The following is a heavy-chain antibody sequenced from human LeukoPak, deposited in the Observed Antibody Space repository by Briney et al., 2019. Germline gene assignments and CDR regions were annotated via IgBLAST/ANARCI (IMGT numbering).Heavy chain of an antibody. CDR1: DGSISSSSYY. Sequence: SETLSLTCTVPDGSISSSSYYWGWIRQPPGKGLEWIGSIYYSGSTYYNPSLKSRVTISVDTSKNQFSLKLSSVTAADTAVYYCARVAAVGTGRGQLDYWGQGTLVTVSS. J-gene: IGHJ4*02. D-gene: IGHD6-13*01. CDR3: ARVAAVGTGRGQLDY. CDR2: IYYSGST. V-gene: IGHV4-39*01.